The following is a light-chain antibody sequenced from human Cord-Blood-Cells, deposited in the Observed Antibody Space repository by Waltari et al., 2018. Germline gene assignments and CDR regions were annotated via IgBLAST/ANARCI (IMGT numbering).Light chain of an antibody. CDR1: QSVSSY. CDR3: QQRSNWPIT. Sequence: EIVLTQSPATLSLSPGERATLSCRASQSVSSYLAWYQQKPGQAPRLLIYDASNSATGIPARFSGSGSGTDFTLTISSLEPEDFAVYYCQQRSNWPITCGQGTRLEIK. V-gene: IGKV3-11*01. J-gene: IGKJ5*01. CDR2: DAS.